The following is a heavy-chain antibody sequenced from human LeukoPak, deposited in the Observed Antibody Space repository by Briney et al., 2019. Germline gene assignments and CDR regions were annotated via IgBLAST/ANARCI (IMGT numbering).Heavy chain of an antibody. V-gene: IGHV3-21*01. D-gene: IGHD2-21*01. CDR2: ISSSSSYI. Sequence: GGSLRLSCAASGFTFSSYSMNWVRQAPGKGLEWVSSISSSSSYIYYADSVKGRLTISRDNAKNSLYLQMNSLRAEDTAVYYCARDPMTYCGGDCWGQGTLVTVSS. CDR3: ARDPMTYCGGDC. CDR1: GFTFSSYS. J-gene: IGHJ4*02.